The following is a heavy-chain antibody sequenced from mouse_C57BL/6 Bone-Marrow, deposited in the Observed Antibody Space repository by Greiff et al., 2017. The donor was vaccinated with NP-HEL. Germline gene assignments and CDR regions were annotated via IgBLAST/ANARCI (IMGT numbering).Heavy chain of an antibody. CDR1: GFTFSDYG. CDR2: ISSGSSTI. V-gene: IGHV5-17*01. D-gene: IGHD2-10*01. Sequence: EVMLVESGGGLVKPGGSLKLSCAASGFTFSDYGMHWVRQAPEKGLEWVAYISSGSSTIYYADTVKGRFTISRDNAKNTLFLQMTSLRSEDTAMYYCARPGAYYGPHYAMDYWGQGTSVTVSS. J-gene: IGHJ4*01. CDR3: ARPGAYYGPHYAMDY.